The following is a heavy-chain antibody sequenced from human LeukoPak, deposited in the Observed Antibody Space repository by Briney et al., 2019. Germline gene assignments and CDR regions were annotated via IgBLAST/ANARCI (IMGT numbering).Heavy chain of an antibody. V-gene: IGHV1-18*01. CDR1: GYTFTSYG. D-gene: IGHD2-2*01. J-gene: IGHJ4*02. CDR3: ARLPYCSSTSCYGEMDY. Sequence: ASVKVSCKASGYTFTSYGIGWVRQAPGQGLEWMGWISAYNGNTNYAQKLQGRVTMTTDTSTSTAYMELRSLRSDDTAVYYCARLPYCSSTSCYGEMDYWGQGTLVTVSS. CDR2: ISAYNGNT.